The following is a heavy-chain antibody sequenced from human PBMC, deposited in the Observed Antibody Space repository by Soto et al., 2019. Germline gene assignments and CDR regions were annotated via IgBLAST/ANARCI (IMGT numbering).Heavy chain of an antibody. CDR3: ARDTTPHYYYDSSGYLGL. V-gene: IGHV1-3*01. D-gene: IGHD3-22*01. CDR2: INAGNGNT. CDR1: GYTFTSYA. J-gene: IGHJ4*02. Sequence: ASVKVSCKASGYTFTSYAMHWVRQAPGQRLEWMGWINAGNGNTIYSQKFQGRVTMTTDTSTSTAYMELRSLRSDDTAVYYCARDTTPHYYYDSSGYLGLWGQGTRVTVSS.